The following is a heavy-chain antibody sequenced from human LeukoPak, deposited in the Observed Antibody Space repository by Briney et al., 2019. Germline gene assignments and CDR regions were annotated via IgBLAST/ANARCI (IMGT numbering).Heavy chain of an antibody. Sequence: SETLSLTCAVHGGPFTAFYWIWIRQPPGKGRDWMGEINHSRKTTYNRSLKSRVTISVDTSNNHFPLKLSSVTAADSGVYYCAKSEWYRVGPYYSFGMDVWGQGTTVTVS. CDR1: GGPFTAFY. D-gene: IGHD3-10*01. CDR2: INHSRKT. V-gene: IGHV4-34*01. J-gene: IGHJ6*02. CDR3: AKSEWYRVGPYYSFGMDV.